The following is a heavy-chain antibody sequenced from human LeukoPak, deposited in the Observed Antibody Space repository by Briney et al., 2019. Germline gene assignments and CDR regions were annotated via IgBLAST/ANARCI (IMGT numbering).Heavy chain of an antibody. D-gene: IGHD2-21*01. CDR3: VRELPPVVQYYFDH. CDR2: IWYDGSNI. V-gene: IGHV3-33*01. CDR1: GFTFSDYG. J-gene: IGHJ4*02. Sequence: PGGSLRLSCAASGFTFSDYGMHWVRQAPGKGLKWVAVIWYDGSNIYYADSVKGRFTISIDNSRNTLYLQMNSLRAEDTAVYYCVRELPPVVQYYFDHWGPGTLVTVSS.